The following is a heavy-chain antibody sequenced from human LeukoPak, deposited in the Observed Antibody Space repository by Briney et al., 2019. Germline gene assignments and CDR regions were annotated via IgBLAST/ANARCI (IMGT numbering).Heavy chain of an antibody. J-gene: IGHJ3*02. CDR3: ARNIWFGESADAFDI. Sequence: ASVKVSCKASGYSFTSHYMHWVRQAPGQGLEWMGLINPSGSSTLYAQKFQGRVTMTRDMSTTTDYMELSSLRSDDTAVYYCARNIWFGESADAFDIWGQGTMVTVSS. CDR1: GYSFTSHY. V-gene: IGHV1-46*01. CDR2: INPSGSST. D-gene: IGHD3-10*01.